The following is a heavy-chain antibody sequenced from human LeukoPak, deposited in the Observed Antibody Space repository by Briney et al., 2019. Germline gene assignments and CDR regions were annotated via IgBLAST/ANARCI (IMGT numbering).Heavy chain of an antibody. J-gene: IGHJ4*02. CDR2: INPNGGST. CDR1: GYTFRNYY. CDR3: ARGSESYPMGHY. V-gene: IGHV1-46*04. D-gene: IGHD3-10*01. Sequence: GGSVKVSCKASGYTFRNYYMHWVRQAPGQGLEWMGVINPNGGSTTYAQKLRGRVTITRDMATTTFYMEMNSLRSEDTAVYYCARGSESYPMGHYWGQGTLVTVST.